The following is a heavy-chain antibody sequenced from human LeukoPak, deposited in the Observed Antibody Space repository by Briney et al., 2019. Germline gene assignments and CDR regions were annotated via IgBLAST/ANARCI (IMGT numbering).Heavy chain of an antibody. Sequence: GGSLRLSCAASGFAFSSYSMNWVRQAPGKGLEWLSYSSSGSSTIYYADSVKGRFTISKDNAKNSLYLQMNSLRAEDTAVYYCARMGSGSYLFDYWGQGTLVTVSS. J-gene: IGHJ4*02. V-gene: IGHV3-48*01. D-gene: IGHD3-10*01. CDR3: ARMGSGSYLFDY. CDR1: GFAFSSYS. CDR2: SSSGSSTI.